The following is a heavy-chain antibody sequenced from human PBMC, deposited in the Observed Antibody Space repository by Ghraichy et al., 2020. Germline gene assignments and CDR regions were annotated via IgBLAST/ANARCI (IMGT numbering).Heavy chain of an antibody. Sequence: GGSLRLSCAASGLIISHSAMNWVRQAPGKGLEWVSAITSDDRTYYADSVKGRFTISTDTSKNILYLEMNRLRAEDTAQYFCAKRSLYSGDWQEGFDPWGQGTLVTVSS. D-gene: IGHD6-19*01. CDR1: GLIISHSA. CDR3: AKRSLYSGDWQEGFDP. V-gene: IGHV3-23*01. CDR2: ITSDDRT. J-gene: IGHJ5*02.